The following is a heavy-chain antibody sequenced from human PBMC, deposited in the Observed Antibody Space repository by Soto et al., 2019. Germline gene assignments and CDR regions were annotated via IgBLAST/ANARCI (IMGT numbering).Heavy chain of an antibody. V-gene: IGHV4-4*07. CDR2: IYSGGRN. D-gene: IGHD6-13*01. CDR3: ARYSNNWFQTEGMDV. CDR1: GGSISSFY. J-gene: IGHJ6*02. Sequence: PSETLSLTCTVSGGSISSFYWSWIRQPAGKGLEWIGRIYSGGRNNYNPWLKSRVTMSVETSKNQFSLRLSSVTAADTAVYYCARYSNNWFQTEGMDVWGQGTTVTVYS.